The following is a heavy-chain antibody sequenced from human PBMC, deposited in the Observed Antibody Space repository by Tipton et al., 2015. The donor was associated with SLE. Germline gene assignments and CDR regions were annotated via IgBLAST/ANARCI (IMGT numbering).Heavy chain of an antibody. Sequence: SLRLSCAASGFTFSTYSIHWVRQAPGKGLEWVAVISYDGSNKYYADSVKGRFTISRHNSKNTLYLQMNSLRAEDTAVYYCARVGHGVDDSGYNSHYYYYMDVWGKGTTVTVSS. CDR2: ISYDGSNK. J-gene: IGHJ6*03. D-gene: IGHD3-22*01. V-gene: IGHV3-30*14. CDR1: GFTFSTYS. CDR3: ARVGHGVDDSGYNSHYYYYMDV.